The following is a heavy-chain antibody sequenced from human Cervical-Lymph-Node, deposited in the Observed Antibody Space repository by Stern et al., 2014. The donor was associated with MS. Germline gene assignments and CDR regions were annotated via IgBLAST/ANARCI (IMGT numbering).Heavy chain of an antibody. J-gene: IGHJ6*02. CDR2: PVVATGHT. CDR1: GFTFGTSA. CDR3: AAAPLWTGTYYYYGLDL. Sequence: QLVESGPEVKKPGTSVKVSCKTSGFTFGTSAVQWVRQARGQRLEGIGWPVVATGHTNYAQKFQNTVTITSDMSTSTFYMELTSLRSEDTAVYYCAAAPLWTGTYYYYGLDLWGQGTTVTVS. V-gene: IGHV1-58*01. D-gene: IGHD3-16*01.